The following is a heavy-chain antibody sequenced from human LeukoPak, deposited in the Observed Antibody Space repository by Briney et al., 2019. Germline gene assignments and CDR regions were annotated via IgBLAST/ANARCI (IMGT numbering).Heavy chain of an antibody. CDR1: GGSISSSGYY. J-gene: IGHJ4*02. CDR2: MYYSGST. Sequence: SETLSLTCTVSGGSISSSGYYRGWIRQPPGKGLEWIGSMYYSGSTYYNPSLKSRVTISVDTSKNQFSLKLSPVTAADTAVYHCVSLSGSIFDYWGQGTLVTVSS. D-gene: IGHD1-26*01. V-gene: IGHV4-39*01. CDR3: VSLSGSIFDY.